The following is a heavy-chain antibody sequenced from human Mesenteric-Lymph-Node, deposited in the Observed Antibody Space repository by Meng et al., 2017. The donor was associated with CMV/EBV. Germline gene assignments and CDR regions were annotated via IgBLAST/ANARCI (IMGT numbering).Heavy chain of an antibody. J-gene: IGHJ4*02. CDR3: ARSSGIAAAGPLPIDY. D-gene: IGHD6-13*01. CDR1: GYTFTGYY. CDR2: INPNSDGT. V-gene: IGHV1-2*02. Sequence: ASVKVSCKASGYTFTGYYMHWVRQAPGQGLEWMGWINPNSDGTNYAQKFQGRVTMTRDTSISTAYMELSRLRSDDTAVYYCARSSGIAAAGPLPIDYWGQGTLVTVSS.